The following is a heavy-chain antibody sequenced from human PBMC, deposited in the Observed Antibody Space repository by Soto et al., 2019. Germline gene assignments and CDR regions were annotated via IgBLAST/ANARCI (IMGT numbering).Heavy chain of an antibody. Sequence: QVQLVESGGGVVQPGRSLRLSCAASGFTFSSYGMHWVRQAPGKRLEWVAVISYDGSNKYYADAVKGRFTISRDNSKNTLYLQMNSLRAEDTAVYYCAKFSSSEQLAFDYWGQGTLVTVSS. CDR2: ISYDGSNK. V-gene: IGHV3-30*18. CDR3: AKFSSSEQLAFDY. CDR1: GFTFSSYG. D-gene: IGHD6-6*01. J-gene: IGHJ4*02.